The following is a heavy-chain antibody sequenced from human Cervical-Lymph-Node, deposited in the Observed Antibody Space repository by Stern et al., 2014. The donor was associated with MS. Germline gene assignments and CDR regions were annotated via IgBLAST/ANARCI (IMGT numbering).Heavy chain of an antibody. CDR1: GFTFSSYG. CDR2: ISYDGSDT. Sequence: VQLLESGGGVVQPGRSLRLTCTVSGFTFSSYGMHWVRQAPGKGLEEVSVISYDGSDTYYAESVKGRFTISRDNSKNTLYLEMRSLRPEDTAVYYCVKRGITEVRGVRLGDYWGPGTLVIVSS. D-gene: IGHD3-10*01. V-gene: IGHV3-30*18. CDR3: VKRGITEVRGVRLGDY. J-gene: IGHJ4*02.